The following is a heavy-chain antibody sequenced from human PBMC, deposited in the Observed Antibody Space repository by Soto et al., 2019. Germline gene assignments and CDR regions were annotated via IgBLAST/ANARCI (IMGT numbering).Heavy chain of an antibody. CDR1: GFNFITFS. D-gene: IGHD1-20*01. CDR2: ISARSSSI. V-gene: IGHV3-21*01. CDR3: VRDAYNRDAFDI. Sequence: DVQLVESGGGLVKPGGSLRLSCAASGFNFITFSMNWVRQAPGKGLEWVSSISARSSSIYYAESVKGRFTVSRDNAKNSLYLQMNSLTAEDTALYYCVRDAYNRDAFDIWGQGTTVTGSS. J-gene: IGHJ3*02.